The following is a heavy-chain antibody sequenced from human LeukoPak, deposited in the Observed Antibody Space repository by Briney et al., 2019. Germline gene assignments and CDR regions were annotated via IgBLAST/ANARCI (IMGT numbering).Heavy chain of an antibody. CDR2: ISDSGGST. J-gene: IGHJ4*02. V-gene: IGHV3-23*01. CDR3: AKTLWGLTLLPSDY. CDR1: GFTFSSYT. D-gene: IGHD3-16*01. Sequence: GGTLRLSCAASGFTFSSYTMTCGRQAPGEGLEWVSDISDSGGSTYYADSVKSRFIISRDNSSNTLYLHMNSLRVEDTAVYYCAKTLWGLTLLPSDYWGQGTLVTVSS.